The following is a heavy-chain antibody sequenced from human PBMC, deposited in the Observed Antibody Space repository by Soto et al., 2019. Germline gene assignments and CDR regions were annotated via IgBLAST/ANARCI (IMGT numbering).Heavy chain of an antibody. CDR1: GGIFSTYA. V-gene: IGHV1-69*01. J-gene: IGHJ4*02. D-gene: IGHD3-10*01. CDR2: IIPIFGTP. CDR3: ARHRADYGSGNYYNRIDF. Sequence: QVQLVQSGAEVKKPGSSVKVSCKASGGIFSTYAISWLGQAPGQGLEWMGGIIPIFGTPNYAQRFQGRVTITAAESTSTAYMELSRLRSEDTAVYYCARHRADYGSGNYYNRIDFWGQGTLVTVSS.